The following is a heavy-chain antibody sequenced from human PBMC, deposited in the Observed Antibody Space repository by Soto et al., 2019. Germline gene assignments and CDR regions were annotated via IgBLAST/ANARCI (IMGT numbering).Heavy chain of an antibody. D-gene: IGHD3-22*01. V-gene: IGHV3-30-3*01. CDR3: ASPLASRDYYDSSGSPDY. CDR2: ISYDGSNK. Sequence: GGSLRLSCAASGFTFSSYAMHWVRQAPDKGLEWVAVISYDGSNKYYADSVKGRFTISRDNSKNTLYLEMNSLRAEDTAVYYCASPLASRDYYDSSGSPDYWGQGTLVTVPS. J-gene: IGHJ4*02. CDR1: GFTFSSYA.